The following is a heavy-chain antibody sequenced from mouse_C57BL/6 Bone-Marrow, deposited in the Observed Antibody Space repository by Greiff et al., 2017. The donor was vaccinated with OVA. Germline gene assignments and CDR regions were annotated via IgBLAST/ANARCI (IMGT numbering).Heavy chain of an antibody. CDR1: GFNIKDDY. Sequence: EVQLQQSGAGLVRPGASVKLSCTASGFNIKDDYMHWVKQRPEQGLEWIGWIDPENGDTEYASKFQGKATITADTSSNTAYLQLSSLTSEDTAVYYCTTWATMVTTMDYWGQGTSVTVSS. D-gene: IGHD2-2*01. CDR3: TTWATMVTTMDY. V-gene: IGHV14-4*01. J-gene: IGHJ4*01. CDR2: IDPENGDT.